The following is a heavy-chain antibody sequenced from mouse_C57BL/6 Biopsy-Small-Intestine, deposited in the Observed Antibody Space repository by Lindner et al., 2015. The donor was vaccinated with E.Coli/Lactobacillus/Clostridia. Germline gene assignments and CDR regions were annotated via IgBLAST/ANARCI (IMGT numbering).Heavy chain of an antibody. CDR2: IYTGDGDT. CDR3: AREGYGYFDV. V-gene: IGHV1-80*01. Sequence: VQLQESGAELVKPGASVKISCKGSENAFSRYWINWVKQRPGKGPEWIGQIYTGDGDTNYSERFKGKATLTADKSSNTAYMQLSSLTSEDSAVYFCAREGYGYFDVWGTGTTVTVSS. J-gene: IGHJ1*03. CDR1: ENAFSRYW.